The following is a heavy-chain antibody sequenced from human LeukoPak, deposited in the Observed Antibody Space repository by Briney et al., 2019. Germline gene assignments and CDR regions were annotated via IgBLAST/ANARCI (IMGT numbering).Heavy chain of an antibody. CDR1: GFAFGNYG. CDR2: ITGSGGTT. J-gene: IGHJ3*01. Sequence: ETGGSLRLSCTGSGFAFGNYGMTWVRQPPGKGLGWVSAITGSGGTTRYTDSVTGRFTISRDNSGNTLFLQMNSLRAEDTAVYYCAKDPNGDYLGAFDFWGPGTLVTVSS. CDR3: AKDPNGDYLGAFDF. D-gene: IGHD4-17*01. V-gene: IGHV3-23*01.